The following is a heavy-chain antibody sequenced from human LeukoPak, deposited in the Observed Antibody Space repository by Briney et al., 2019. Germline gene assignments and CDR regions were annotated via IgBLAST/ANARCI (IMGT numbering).Heavy chain of an antibody. CDR2: ISSSSSYI. J-gene: IGHJ4*02. CDR3: AIAAAPAPHDY. Sequence: GGSLRLSCAATGLTFSTYTMNWVRQAPGKGLEWVSSISSSSSYIDYADSVKGRFTISRDNAKNSLYLQMNSLRAEDTAVYYCAIAAAPAPHDYWGQGTLVTVSS. V-gene: IGHV3-21*04. D-gene: IGHD6-13*01. CDR1: GLTFSTYT.